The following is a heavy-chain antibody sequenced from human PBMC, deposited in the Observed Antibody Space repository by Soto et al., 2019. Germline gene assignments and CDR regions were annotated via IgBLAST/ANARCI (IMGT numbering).Heavy chain of an antibody. CDR2: ISCDGSNK. CDR1: GFTFSSYA. CDR3: ARDIRVSNIVVVPAAPGEDYYYGMDV. V-gene: IGHV3-30-3*01. J-gene: IGHJ6*02. Sequence: GGSLRLSCAASGFTFSSYAMHWVRQAPGKGLEWVAVISCDGSNKYYADSVKGRFTISRDNSKNTLYLQMNSLRAEDTAVYYCARDIRVSNIVVVPAAPGEDYYYGMDVWGQGTTVTVSS. D-gene: IGHD2-2*01.